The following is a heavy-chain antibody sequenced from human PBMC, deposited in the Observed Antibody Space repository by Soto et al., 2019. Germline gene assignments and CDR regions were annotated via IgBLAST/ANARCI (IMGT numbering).Heavy chain of an antibody. Sequence: QVQLVQSGAEVKKPGASVKVSCKASGYTFASYAISWMRQAPGQGLEWMGWISAYNGNTNYAQKLQGRVTMTTDTSTRPAYMELRSLSSDDTAVYYCARDPPPPDYWGQGTLVTVSS. CDR3: ARDPPPPDY. CDR1: GYTFASYA. J-gene: IGHJ4*02. V-gene: IGHV1-18*01. CDR2: ISAYNGNT.